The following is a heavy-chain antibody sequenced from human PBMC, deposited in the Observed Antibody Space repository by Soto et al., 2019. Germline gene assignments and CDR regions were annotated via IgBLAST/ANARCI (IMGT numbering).Heavy chain of an antibody. D-gene: IGHD5-18*01. CDR2: IDPSDSYA. CDR3: GRVRVDKAEGWFDP. J-gene: IGHJ5*02. V-gene: IGHV5-10-1*01. Sequence: XDSLKISCKSSGYSFSSFWITLGLQMPGKGLEWMGRIDPSDSYANYSPSFQGHVTFSADKSINTAYLQWSSLKASDTAMYYCGRVRVDKAEGWFDPWGQGTLVTVSS. CDR1: GYSFSSFW.